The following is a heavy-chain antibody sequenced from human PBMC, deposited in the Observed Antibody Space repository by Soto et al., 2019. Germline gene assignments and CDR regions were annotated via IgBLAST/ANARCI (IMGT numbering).Heavy chain of an antibody. CDR1: GFTFSSYS. CDR2: ISYDGSNK. V-gene: IGHV3-30*18. Sequence: TGGSLRVSCAASGFTFSSYSMNRVRQAPGKGLEWVAVISYDGSNKYYADSVKGRFTISRDNSKNTLYLQMNSLRGEDTAMYYCAKDPRIAAAGPTSVRYYYYYMDVWGKGTTVTVSS. J-gene: IGHJ6*03. CDR3: AKDPRIAAAGPTSVRYYYYYMDV. D-gene: IGHD6-13*01.